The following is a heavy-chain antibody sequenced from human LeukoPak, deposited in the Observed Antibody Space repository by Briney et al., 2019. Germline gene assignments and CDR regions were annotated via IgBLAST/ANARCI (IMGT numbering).Heavy chain of an antibody. J-gene: IGHJ4*02. CDR1: GFVFSDYI. CDR2: ISRDSGTI. D-gene: IGHD6-19*01. V-gene: IGHV3-48*01. Sequence: GGSLRLSCTASGFVFSDYIMNWVRQAPRKGLEWLSYISRDSGTIYYADSVKGRFTISRDNARNSLFLQMSRLRAEDTAVYYCASLPGAVAVDYWGQGTLVTVSS. CDR3: ASLPGAVAVDY.